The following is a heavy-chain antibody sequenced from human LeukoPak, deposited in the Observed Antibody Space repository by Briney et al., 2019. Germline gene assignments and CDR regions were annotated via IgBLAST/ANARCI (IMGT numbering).Heavy chain of an antibody. CDR3: ARKGAYYGSGSYLSRFYYYYYYMDV. CDR1: GGSFSGYY. CDR2: INHSGST. J-gene: IGHJ6*03. D-gene: IGHD3-10*01. V-gene: IGHV4-34*01. Sequence: PSETLSLTCAVYGGSFSGYYWSWIRQPPGKGLEWIGEINHSGSTNYNPSLKSRVTISVDTSKNQFSLKLSSVTAADTAVYYCARKGAYYGSGSYLSRFYYYYYYMDVWGKGTTVTISS.